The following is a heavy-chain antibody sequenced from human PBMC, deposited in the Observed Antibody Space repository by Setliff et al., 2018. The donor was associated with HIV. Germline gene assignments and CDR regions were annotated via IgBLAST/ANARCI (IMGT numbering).Heavy chain of an antibody. CDR3: ANRLRGYNKWYYFDY. V-gene: IGHV3-23*01. J-gene: IGHJ4*02. CDR2: ISGDGGRT. CDR1: GFTFSSYW. Sequence: GGSLRLSCVGSGFTFSSYWMHWVRLAPGKGLEWVSAISGDGGRTYFAGPVEGRFSTSRDNSKNTLSLQMNSLGAKDTAVYYCANRLRGYNKWYYFDYWGQGTLVTVSS. D-gene: IGHD1-1*01.